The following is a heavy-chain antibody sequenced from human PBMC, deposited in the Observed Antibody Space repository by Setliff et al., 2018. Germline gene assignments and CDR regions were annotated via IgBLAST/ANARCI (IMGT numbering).Heavy chain of an antibody. CDR1: GGSLRNNF. D-gene: IGHD3-10*01. CDR3: ARHVGIRGRGYNYYYYYMDV. Sequence: SETLSLTCTVSGGSLRNNFWGWIRQSPGKGLEWIGSLYYSGDTYYNPSLKGRVTMSVDMSKNQFSLKLSSVTAADTAVYSCARHVGIRGRGYNYYYYYMDVWGKGTTVTVSS. V-gene: IGHV4-39*01. J-gene: IGHJ6*03. CDR2: LYYSGDT.